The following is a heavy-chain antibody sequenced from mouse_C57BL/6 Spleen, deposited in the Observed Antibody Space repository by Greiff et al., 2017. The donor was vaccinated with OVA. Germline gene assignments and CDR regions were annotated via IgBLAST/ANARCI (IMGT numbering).Heavy chain of an antibody. V-gene: IGHV1-18*01. CDR1: GYTFTDYN. CDR3: ARSRAMDY. Sequence: EVQLQQSGPELVKPGASVKIPCKASGYTFTDYNMDWVKQSHGKSLEWIGDINPNNGGTIYNQKFKGKATLIVDKSSSTAYMELRSLTSEDTAVYYCARSRAMDYWGQGTSVTVSS. CDR2: INPNNGGT. J-gene: IGHJ4*01.